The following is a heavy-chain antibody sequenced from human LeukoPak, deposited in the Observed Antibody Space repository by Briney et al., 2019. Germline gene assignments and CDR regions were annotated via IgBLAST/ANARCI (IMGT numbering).Heavy chain of an antibody. CDR3: ARGHVPDY. V-gene: IGHV3-48*03. CDR1: GFTFSSYE. CDR2: ISSSGSTT. Sequence: PGGSLRLSCAASGFTFSSYEMNYIRQAPGKGLEWVSYISSSGSTTYYADSVRGRFTISRDNAKNSLYLQMNSLRAEDTAVYFCARGHVPDYWGQGTLVIVSS. J-gene: IGHJ4*02.